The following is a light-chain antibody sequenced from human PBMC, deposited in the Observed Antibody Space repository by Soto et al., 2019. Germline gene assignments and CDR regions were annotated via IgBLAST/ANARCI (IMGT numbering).Light chain of an antibody. CDR1: SSNVGSYKL. CDR3: CSSGGSPTYV. V-gene: IGLV2-23*02. J-gene: IGLJ1*01. Sequence: QSALTQPASVSGSPGPSITISCTGTSSNVGSYKLVSWYQQHPGKAPKLMIFEVNKRPSGVSNRFSGPKSGNTASLTISGLKVEDDAEYYCCSSGGSPTYVFGTGTKLTVL. CDR2: EVN.